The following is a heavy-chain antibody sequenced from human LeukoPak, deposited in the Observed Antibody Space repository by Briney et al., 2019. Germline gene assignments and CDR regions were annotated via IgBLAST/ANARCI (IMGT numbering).Heavy chain of an antibody. D-gene: IGHD5-12*01. J-gene: IGHJ4*02. V-gene: IGHV1-18*01. CDR2: ISTYNGNT. CDR3: ARGRGSTSRY. CDR1: GYTFTSYG. Sequence: ASVKVSFKASGYTFTSYGITWVRQAPGQGLEWMGWISTYNGNTNYAQNLQGRVSMTTDTSTSTAYMELRSLRSDDTAVYYCARGRGSTSRYWGQGTLVTVSS.